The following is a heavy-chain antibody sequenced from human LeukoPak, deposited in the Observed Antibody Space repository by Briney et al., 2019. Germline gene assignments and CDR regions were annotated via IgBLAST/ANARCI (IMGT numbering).Heavy chain of an antibody. D-gene: IGHD6-13*01. J-gene: IGHJ4*02. CDR3: ARWNAVWQQLVPNYYFDY. Sequence: SETLSLTCAVSGGSISSSHWWSWVRQPPGKGLEWIGEINRSGSTNYNPSLKSQVTISVDTSKNQFSLKLSSVTAADTAVYYCARWNAVWQQLVPNYYFDYWGQGTLVTVSS. V-gene: IGHV4-4*02. CDR2: INRSGST. CDR1: GGSISSSHW.